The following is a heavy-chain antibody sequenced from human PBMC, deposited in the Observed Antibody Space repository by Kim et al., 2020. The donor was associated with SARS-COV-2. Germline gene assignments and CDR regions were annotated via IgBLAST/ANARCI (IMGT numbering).Heavy chain of an antibody. V-gene: IGHV3-15*01. D-gene: IGHD4-17*01. CDR3: TTESGYGDPYYFDY. Sequence: AEPVKGRFTISRDDSKNTLYLQMNSLKTEDTAVYYCTTESGYGDPYYFDYWGQGTLVTVSS. J-gene: IGHJ4*02.